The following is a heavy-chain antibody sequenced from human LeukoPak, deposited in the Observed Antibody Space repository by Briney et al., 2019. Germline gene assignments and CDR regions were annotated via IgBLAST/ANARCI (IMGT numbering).Heavy chain of an antibody. J-gene: IGHJ4*02. CDR2: IYHSGST. CDR1: GGSISSGGYS. Sequence: SQTLSLTCAVSGGSISSGGYSWSWIRQPPGKGLEWIGYIYHSGSTYYNPSLKSRVTISVDRSKNQFSLKLSSVTAADTAVYYCARPVAGTGTTTGFDFDYWGQGTLVTVSS. D-gene: IGHD1-7*01. V-gene: IGHV4-30-2*01. CDR3: ARPVAGTGTTTGFDFDY.